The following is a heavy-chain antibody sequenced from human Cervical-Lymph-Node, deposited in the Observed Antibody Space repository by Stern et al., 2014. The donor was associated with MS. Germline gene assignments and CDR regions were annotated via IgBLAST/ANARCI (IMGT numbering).Heavy chain of an antibody. J-gene: IGHJ4*02. CDR1: GGSISSSNR. V-gene: IGHV4-4*02. Sequence: VQLVESGPGLVKPSGTLSLTCAVSGGSISSSNRWSWVRQPPGKGLEWIGGIYHSGSTNYNPSLQSRVTLSVDKSKTQFSLKLSSVTAADTAVYYCARISYSSGWDWGQGTLVTVSS. D-gene: IGHD6-19*01. CDR3: ARISYSSGWD. CDR2: IYHSGST.